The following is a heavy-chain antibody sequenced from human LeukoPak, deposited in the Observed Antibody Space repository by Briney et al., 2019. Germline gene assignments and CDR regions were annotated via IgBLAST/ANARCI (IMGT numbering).Heavy chain of an antibody. Sequence: GRSLRLSCAASGFTFSSYGMHWVRQAPGKGLEWVAVIWYDGSNKYYADSVKSRYTISRDNSKNTLYLQMNSLRAEDTAVYYCARGDIVAVVAAQFDYWGQGTLVTVSS. V-gene: IGHV3-33*01. CDR1: GFTFSSYG. CDR2: IWYDGSNK. D-gene: IGHD2-15*01. CDR3: ARGDIVAVVAAQFDY. J-gene: IGHJ4*02.